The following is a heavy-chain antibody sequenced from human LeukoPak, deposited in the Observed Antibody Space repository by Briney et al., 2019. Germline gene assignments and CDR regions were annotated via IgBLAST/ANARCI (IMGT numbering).Heavy chain of an antibody. J-gene: IGHJ4*02. CDR3: AKSEHWAPDY. Sequence: GGSLRLSCAASGFTFSSYAMSWVRQAPGKGLEWVSAISGSAGSTYYAGSVKGRFTISRDNSKNTLYLQMNSLRAEDTAVYYCAKSEHWAPDYWGQGTLVTVSS. D-gene: IGHD7-27*01. CDR2: ISGSAGST. CDR1: GFTFSSYA. V-gene: IGHV3-23*01.